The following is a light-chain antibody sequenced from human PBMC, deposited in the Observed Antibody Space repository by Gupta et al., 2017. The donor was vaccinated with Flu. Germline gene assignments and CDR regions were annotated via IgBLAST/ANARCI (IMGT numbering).Light chain of an antibody. J-gene: IGLJ1*01. CDR2: DDI. CDR1: DIGDKS. V-gene: IGLV3-21*02. Sequence: SYVLTHPPSVSVAPGQTASITRGGDDIGDKSVHWYQQTPGQATVLVVEDDIDRPPGSNGRSACYNTGTKATPLTSSVEAGEEADEYCSVSDSSSNHPVFGTGTKLTVL. CDR3: SVSDSSSNHPV.